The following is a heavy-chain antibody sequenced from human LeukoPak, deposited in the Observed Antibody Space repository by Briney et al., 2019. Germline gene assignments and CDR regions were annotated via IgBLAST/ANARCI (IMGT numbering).Heavy chain of an antibody. CDR1: GFTFSSYA. Sequence: PGGSLRLSCAASGFTFSSYAMSWVRQAPGKGLEWVSVISGSGGSTYYADSVKGRFTISRGNSKNTLYLQMNSLRAEDTAGYYCAKKMSGYYSFDYWGQGTLVTVSS. V-gene: IGHV3-23*01. D-gene: IGHD3-3*01. CDR2: ISGSGGST. CDR3: AKKMSGYYSFDY. J-gene: IGHJ4*02.